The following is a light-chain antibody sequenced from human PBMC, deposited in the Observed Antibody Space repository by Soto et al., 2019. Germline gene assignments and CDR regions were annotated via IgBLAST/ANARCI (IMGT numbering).Light chain of an antibody. J-gene: IGKJ4*01. CDR3: QQCSSWPTLT. V-gene: IGKV3-11*01. CDR2: TAS. CDR1: QSVGSY. Sequence: EIVLTQSPATLSLSPGERATLSCRASQSVGSYLGWYQQKPGQAPRLLIYTASNRVTDIPARFSGSGSGTDFTLTISSLEPQDFAVYYCQQCSSWPTLTFGGGTKVEMK.